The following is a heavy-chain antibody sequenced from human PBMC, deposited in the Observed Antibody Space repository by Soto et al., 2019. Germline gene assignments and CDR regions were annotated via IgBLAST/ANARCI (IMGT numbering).Heavy chain of an antibody. D-gene: IGHD1-26*01. Sequence: GGSLRLSCAASGFTFSSYGMHWVRQAPGKGLEWVAVIWYDGSNKYYADSVKGRFTISRDNSKNTLYLQMNSLRAEDTAVYYCARDRGSSSRLDYWGQGTLVTVSS. V-gene: IGHV3-33*01. J-gene: IGHJ4*02. CDR1: GFTFSSYG. CDR3: ARDRGSSSRLDY. CDR2: IWYDGSNK.